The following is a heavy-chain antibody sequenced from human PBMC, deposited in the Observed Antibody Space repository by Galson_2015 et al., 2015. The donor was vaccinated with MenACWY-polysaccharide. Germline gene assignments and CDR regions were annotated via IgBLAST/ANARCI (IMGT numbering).Heavy chain of an antibody. CDR1: GGTFDDHG. CDR3: TRVDCSGRTCYFAF. Sequence: QSGAEVKKPGSSVKVSCKASGGTFDDHGYTWLRQAPGQGLEWVGRIIPLLGKPNYAQKIQDRVTITADKSTRTVSMELSSLESEDTAVYYCTRVDCSGRTCYFAFWGQGTLVIVSS. J-gene: IGHJ4*02. CDR2: IIPLLGKP. V-gene: IGHV1-69*04. D-gene: IGHD2-15*01.